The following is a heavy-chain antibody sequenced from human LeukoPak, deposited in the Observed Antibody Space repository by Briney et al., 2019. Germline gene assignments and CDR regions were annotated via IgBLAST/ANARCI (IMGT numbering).Heavy chain of an antibody. D-gene: IGHD2-15*01. V-gene: IGHV4-59*01. CDR2: IYYSGST. CDR3: ARDESAAGAFDT. Sequence: SETLSLTCTVSGDSISSYYWSWIRQPPGKGLEWIGYIYYSGSTNYNPSLKSRVTISVDTSKNQFSLKLSSVTAADTAVYYCARDESAAGAFDTWGQGTMVTVSS. CDR1: GDSISSYY. J-gene: IGHJ3*02.